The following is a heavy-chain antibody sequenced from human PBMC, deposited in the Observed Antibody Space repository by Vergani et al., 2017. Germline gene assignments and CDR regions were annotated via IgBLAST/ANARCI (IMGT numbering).Heavy chain of an antibody. CDR1: GGSSSNDDSY. J-gene: IGHJ5*02. CDR2: IYYSGST. CDR3: ARVAGDSGGYYLA. D-gene: IGHD3-22*01. V-gene: IGHV4-30-4*08. Sequence: QVQLQESGPGLVKPSETLSVTCIVSGGSSSNDDSYWSWIRQPPGKGLEWIGYIYYSGSTYYNPSLESRLTISLDSSRTPFSLKLISVTAGDTAVYYCARVAGDSGGYYLAWGQGTPVSVFS.